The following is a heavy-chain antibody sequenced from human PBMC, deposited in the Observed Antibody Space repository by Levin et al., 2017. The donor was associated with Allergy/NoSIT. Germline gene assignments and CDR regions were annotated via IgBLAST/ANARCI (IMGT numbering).Heavy chain of an antibody. J-gene: IGHJ3*01. Sequence: GGSLRLSCAASGFTFSNYRMSWVRQAPGKGLEWLARIKQDGSEKYYVDSVEGRFTISRDNAKNSLFLQMNSLRADDTAVYYCASFLYNNKWYGVFDLWGQGTMVTVSS. CDR3: ASFLYNNKWYGVFDL. V-gene: IGHV3-7*01. CDR2: IKQDGSEK. D-gene: IGHD1-14*01. CDR1: GFTFSNYR.